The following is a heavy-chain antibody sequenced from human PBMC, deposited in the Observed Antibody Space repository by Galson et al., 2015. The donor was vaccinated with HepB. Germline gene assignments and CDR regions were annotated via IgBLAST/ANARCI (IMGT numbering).Heavy chain of an antibody. J-gene: IGHJ2*01. CDR1: RFTFRSYA. Sequence: SLRLSCAASRFTFRSYAMSWVRQAPGKGLEWVSSIDVSGGRIYYADSVKGRFTISRDNSKNTLYLKVNSLRAEDTAVYYCAKVAVPGTGDFWYFDLWGRGTLVTVS. V-gene: IGHV3-23*01. CDR3: AKVAVPGTGDFWYFDL. CDR2: IDVSGGRI. D-gene: IGHD6-19*01.